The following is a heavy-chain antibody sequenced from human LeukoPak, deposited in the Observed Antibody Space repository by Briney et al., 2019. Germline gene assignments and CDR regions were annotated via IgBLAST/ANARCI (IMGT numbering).Heavy chain of an antibody. J-gene: IGHJ6*03. V-gene: IGHV4-30-4*08. Sequence: PSQTLSLTCTVSGGSITSGDYYWSWIRQPPGKGLEWIGYIFYSGSPYYNPSLKSRVTISIDTSKNQFPLKLSSVTAADTAVYYCARGVPSLGSTGYYYYMDVWGKGTTVTVSS. CDR2: IFYSGSP. D-gene: IGHD2-2*01. CDR1: GGSITSGDYY. CDR3: ARGVPSLGSTGYYYYMDV.